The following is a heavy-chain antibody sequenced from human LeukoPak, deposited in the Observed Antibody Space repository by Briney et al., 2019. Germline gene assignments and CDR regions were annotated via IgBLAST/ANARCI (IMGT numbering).Heavy chain of an antibody. CDR1: GFIVSSHY. J-gene: IGHJ5*02. Sequence: GGSLRLSCAASGFIVSSHYMSWVRQGPGKGLEWVSLIYSGSRTYYADSVKGRFIISRDNSKNTLYLQMNSLRAEDTAVYYCARYSSSWTGSWFDPWGQGTLVTVSS. V-gene: IGHV3-53*01. D-gene: IGHD6-13*01. CDR2: IYSGSRT. CDR3: ARYSSSWTGSWFDP.